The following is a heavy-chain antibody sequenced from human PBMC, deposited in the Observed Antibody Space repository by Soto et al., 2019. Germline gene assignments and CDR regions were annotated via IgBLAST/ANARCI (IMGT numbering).Heavy chain of an antibody. CDR3: AKDQAAGGTISRYFQD. J-gene: IGHJ1*01. D-gene: IGHD6-13*01. V-gene: IGHV3-23*01. CDR2: ISGGGGTT. CDR1: GFTFSSYA. Sequence: GGSLRLSCEASGFTFSSYAMSWVRQAPGKGLEWVSGISGGGGTTYYADSVKGRFTISRDNSKSTLYLQVNSLRAEDTAVCYCAKDQAAGGTISRYFQDWGQGTLVTVSS.